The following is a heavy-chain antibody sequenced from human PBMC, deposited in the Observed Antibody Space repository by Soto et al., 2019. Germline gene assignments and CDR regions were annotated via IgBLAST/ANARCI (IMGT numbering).Heavy chain of an antibody. CDR1: GGTFSSYA. D-gene: IGHD5-12*01. J-gene: IGHJ4*02. V-gene: IGHV1-69*13. CDR3: AREGAVDGIVPLDY. CDR2: IIPIFGTA. Sequence: SGKAFSKASGGTFSSYAASSVRHAPGQGLEWMGGIIPIFGTANYAQKFQGRVTITADESTSTAYMELSSLRSEDTAVYYCAREGAVDGIVPLDYWGQGTLVTGSS.